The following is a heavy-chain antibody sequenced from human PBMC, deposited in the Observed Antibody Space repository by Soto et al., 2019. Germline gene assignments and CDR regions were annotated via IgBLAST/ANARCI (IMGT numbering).Heavy chain of an antibody. D-gene: IGHD5-12*01. Sequence: SQTLSLTCAISGDSVSSNSAAWNWIRQSPSRGLEWLGRTYYRSKWYNDYAVSVKSRITINPDTSKNQFSLQLNSVTPEDTAVYYCARENIVATISGALYYYVMDGWGQGTTVTVSS. J-gene: IGHJ6*02. CDR3: ARENIVATISGALYYYVMDG. CDR1: GDSVSSNSAA. CDR2: TYYRSKWYN. V-gene: IGHV6-1*01.